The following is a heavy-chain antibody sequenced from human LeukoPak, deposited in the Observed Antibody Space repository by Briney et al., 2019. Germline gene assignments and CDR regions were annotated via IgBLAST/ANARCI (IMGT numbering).Heavy chain of an antibody. J-gene: IGHJ4*02. CDR3: SRASCSSTSCYRPWAFDY. D-gene: IGHD2-2*01. V-gene: IGHV1-69*05. Sequence: GASVKVSCKASGGTFSSYAISWVRQAPGQGLEWMGGIIPIFGTAKYAQTFQGRATLTTDESTSTAYMELTSLRSEDTAVYYCSRASCSSTSCYRPWAFDYWGQGTLVTVSS. CDR1: GGTFSSYA. CDR2: IIPIFGTA.